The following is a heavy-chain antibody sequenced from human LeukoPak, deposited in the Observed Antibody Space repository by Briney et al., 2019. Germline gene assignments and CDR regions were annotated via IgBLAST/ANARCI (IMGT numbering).Heavy chain of an antibody. CDR3: ARDYNNYPSY. J-gene: IGHJ4*02. CDR1: GFTFSSYW. Sequence: GGSLRLSCAASGFTFSSYWMHWVRQATGKGLEWVSRINSDGSITSYADSVKGRFTISRDNAKNTLYLQMNSLRAEDTAVYYCARDYNNYPSYWGQGTLVTVSS. CDR2: INSDGSIT. D-gene: IGHD4-11*01. V-gene: IGHV3-74*01.